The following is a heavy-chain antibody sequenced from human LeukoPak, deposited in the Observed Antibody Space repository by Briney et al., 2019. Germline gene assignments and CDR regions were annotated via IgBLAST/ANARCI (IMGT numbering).Heavy chain of an antibody. J-gene: IGHJ4*02. D-gene: IGHD6-13*01. Sequence: GGSLRLSCAASGFTSSSYGMHWVRQAPGKGLEWVAFIRYDGSNKYYADSVKGRFTISRDNSKNTLHPQMNSLRAEDTAVYYCAKDREGYSSRHDYWGQGTLVTVSS. V-gene: IGHV3-30*02. CDR1: GFTSSSYG. CDR3: AKDREGYSSRHDY. CDR2: IRYDGSNK.